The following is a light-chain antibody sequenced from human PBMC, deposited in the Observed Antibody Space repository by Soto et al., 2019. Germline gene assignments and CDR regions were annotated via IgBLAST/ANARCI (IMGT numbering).Light chain of an antibody. Sequence: IVLTQSPATLSLSPGGGATLSCRASQNIGTYLAWYQQKPGQAPRLLIYGASSRATGIPDRFSGSGSGTEFTLTISSLQSEDFAVYYCQQYDNWPRTFGQGTKVDIK. V-gene: IGKV3D-15*01. CDR2: GAS. J-gene: IGKJ1*01. CDR1: QNIGTY. CDR3: QQYDNWPRT.